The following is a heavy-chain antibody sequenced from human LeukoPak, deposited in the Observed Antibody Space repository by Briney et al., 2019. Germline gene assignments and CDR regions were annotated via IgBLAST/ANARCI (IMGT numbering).Heavy chain of an antibody. J-gene: IGHJ4*02. CDR2: VLYSGTT. Sequence: SETLSLTCAVYGGSFSGYYWSWIRQPAGKGLEWIGYVLYSGTTNYNPSLKSRVSISLDTSKNQFSLMVNSVTAADTAVYFCAGQQLERGKDHWGQGTLVIVSS. CDR3: AGQQLERGKDH. V-gene: IGHV4-59*08. CDR1: GGSFSGYY. D-gene: IGHD1-1*01.